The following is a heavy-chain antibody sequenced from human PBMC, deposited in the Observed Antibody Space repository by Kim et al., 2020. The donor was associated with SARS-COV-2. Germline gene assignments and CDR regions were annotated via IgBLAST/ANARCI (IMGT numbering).Heavy chain of an antibody. J-gene: IGHJ3*02. CDR2: ISGSGGST. V-gene: IGHV3-23*01. Sequence: GGSLRLSCAASGFTFSSYAMSWVRQAPGKGLEWVSAISGSGGSTYYADSVKGRFTISRDNSKNTLYLQMNSLRAEDTAVYYCAKDSNYYGSGSYIYPDAFDIWGQGTMVTVSS. D-gene: IGHD3-10*01. CDR3: AKDSNYYGSGSYIYPDAFDI. CDR1: GFTFSSYA.